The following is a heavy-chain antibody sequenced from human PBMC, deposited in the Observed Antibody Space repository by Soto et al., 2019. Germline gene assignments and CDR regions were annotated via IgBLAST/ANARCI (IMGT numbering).Heavy chain of an antibody. CDR2: IIPIFGTA. D-gene: IGHD3-9*01. J-gene: IGHJ5*02. V-gene: IGHV1-69*19. CDR3: VRDCIYYVIWSPMREFDP. Sequence: QVQLVQSGAEVKKPGSSVPVSCKSSGITFSSYAIRWVRQAPGQGPEWLGVIIPIFGTANYAQKFEGRVPITEGQATSTAYMEVSSLRSEETAVYYCVRDCIYYVIWSPMREFDPWGQGSLVTVSS. CDR1: GITFSSYA.